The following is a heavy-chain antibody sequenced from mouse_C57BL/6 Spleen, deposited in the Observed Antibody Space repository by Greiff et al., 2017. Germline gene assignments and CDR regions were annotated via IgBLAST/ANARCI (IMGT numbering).Heavy chain of an antibody. CDR1: GYTFTSYW. D-gene: IGHD2-3*01. J-gene: IGHJ2*01. V-gene: IGHV1-53*01. CDR3: ARNNGYFYLDY. CDR2: INPSNGGT. Sequence: QVQLQQPGTELVKPGASVKLSCKASGYTFTSYWMHWVKQRPGQGLEWIGNINPSNGGTNYNEKFKSKATLTVDKSSSTAYMQLSSITSEDAAVYYCARNNGYFYLDYWGQGTTLTVSS.